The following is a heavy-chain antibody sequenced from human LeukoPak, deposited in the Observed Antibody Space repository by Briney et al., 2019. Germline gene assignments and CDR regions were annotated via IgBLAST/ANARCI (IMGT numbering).Heavy chain of an antibody. J-gene: IGHJ4*02. Sequence: SETLSLTCAVYGGSFSGYYWSWIRQPPGKGLEWIGEINHSGSTNYNPSLKSRVTISVDTSKNQFSLKLSSVTAADTAVYYCARKKGPMTTRYFDYWGQGTLVTVSS. D-gene: IGHD4-17*01. V-gene: IGHV4-34*01. CDR3: ARKKGPMTTRYFDY. CDR1: GGSFSGYY. CDR2: INHSGST.